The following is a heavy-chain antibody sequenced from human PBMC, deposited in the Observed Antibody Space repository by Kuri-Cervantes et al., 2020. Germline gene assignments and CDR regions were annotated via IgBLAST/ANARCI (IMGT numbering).Heavy chain of an antibody. CDR1: GGSISSSSYY. D-gene: IGHD3-10*01. CDR3: GRGGYYHKYFQH. Sequence: GSLRLSCTVSGGSISSSSYYWGWIRQPPGKGLEWIGSIYYSGSTYYNPSLKSRVTISVDTSKNQFSLKLSSVTAADTAVYYCGRGGYYHKYFQHWGQGTLVTVSS. CDR2: IYYSGST. J-gene: IGHJ1*01. V-gene: IGHV4-39*07.